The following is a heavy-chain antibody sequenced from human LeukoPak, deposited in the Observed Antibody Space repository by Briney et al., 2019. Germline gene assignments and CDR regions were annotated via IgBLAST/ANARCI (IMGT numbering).Heavy chain of an antibody. CDR2: IIPIFGTA. CDR3: ARGILWFGEDYYGMDV. J-gene: IGHJ6*04. Sequence: SVKVSCKASGGTFSSYAISWVRQAPGQGLEWMGGIIPIFGTANYAQKFQGRVTITADKSTSTAYMELSSLRSEDTAMYYCARGILWFGEDYYGMDVWGKGTTVTVSS. D-gene: IGHD3-10*01. V-gene: IGHV1-69*06. CDR1: GGTFSSYA.